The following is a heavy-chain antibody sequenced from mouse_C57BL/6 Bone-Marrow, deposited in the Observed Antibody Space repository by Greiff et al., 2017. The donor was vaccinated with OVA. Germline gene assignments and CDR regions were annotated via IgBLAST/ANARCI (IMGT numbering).Heavy chain of an antibody. CDR1: GYTFTSYW. CDR3: AREGVSTFDV. D-gene: IGHD2-3*01. V-gene: IGHV1-55*01. Sequence: VQLQQPGAELLKPGASVKMSCKASGYTFTSYWITWVKQRPGQGLEWIGDIYPGSGSTNYNEKFKSKATLTVDTSSSTAYMQLSSLTSEDSAVYYCAREGVSTFDVWGTGTTVTVSS. J-gene: IGHJ1*03. CDR2: IYPGSGST.